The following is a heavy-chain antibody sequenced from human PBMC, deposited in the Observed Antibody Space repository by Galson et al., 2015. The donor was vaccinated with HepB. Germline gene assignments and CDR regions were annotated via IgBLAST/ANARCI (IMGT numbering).Heavy chain of an antibody. J-gene: IGHJ4*02. CDR1: GGSISSYY. V-gene: IGHV4-59*01. Sequence: ETLSLTCTVSGGSISSYYWSWIRQPPGKGLEWIGYIYYSGSTNYNPSLKSRVTISVDTSKNQFSLKLSSVTAADTAVYYCARGPPRGKWLLPSFDYWGQGTLVTVSS. D-gene: IGHD3-22*01. CDR2: IYYSGST. CDR3: ARGPPRGKWLLPSFDY.